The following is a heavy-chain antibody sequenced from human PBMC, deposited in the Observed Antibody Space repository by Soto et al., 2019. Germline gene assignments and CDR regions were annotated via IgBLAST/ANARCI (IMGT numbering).Heavy chain of an antibody. V-gene: IGHV3-21*01. Sequence: EVQLVESGGGLVKPGGSLRLSCAASGFTFSSYSMNWVRQAPGKGLEWVSSISSSSSYIYYADSVKGRFTISRDNAKNSLYLQMNSLRAEETAVYYCARGRNYDYIWGLDAFDIWGQGTMVTVSS. J-gene: IGHJ3*02. CDR3: ARGRNYDYIWGLDAFDI. D-gene: IGHD3-16*01. CDR2: ISSSSSYI. CDR1: GFTFSSYS.